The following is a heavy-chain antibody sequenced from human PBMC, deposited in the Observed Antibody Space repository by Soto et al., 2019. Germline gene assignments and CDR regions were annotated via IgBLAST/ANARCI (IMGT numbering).Heavy chain of an antibody. D-gene: IGHD4-4*01. J-gene: IGHJ5*02. CDR1: GDSINSYY. CDR3: ARHEGYSNYRAGFDP. V-gene: IGHV4-59*08. CDR2: IYYSGST. Sequence: QVQLRESGPGLVKPSETLSLTCTVSGDSINSYYWSWIRQPPGKGLEWIGYIYYSGSTNYNPSLRSRVTISVDTSNNQFSLKLSSVTAADTAVYYCARHEGYSNYRAGFDPWGQGTLITVSS.